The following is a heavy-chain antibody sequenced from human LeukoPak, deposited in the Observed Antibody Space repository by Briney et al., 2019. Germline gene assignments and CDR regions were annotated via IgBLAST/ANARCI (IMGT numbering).Heavy chain of an antibody. CDR2: IYYSGGT. Sequence: PSETLSLTCTVSGGSISSYYRSWIRQPPGKGLEWIGYIYYSGGTNYNPSLKSRVTISVDTSKNQFSLKLSSVTAADTAGYYCGRDRRYYDGIGKVYYEGMDVWGQGTTVTVSS. CDR1: GGSISSYY. V-gene: IGHV4-59*01. J-gene: IGHJ6*02. D-gene: IGHD3-22*01. CDR3: GRDRRYYDGIGKVYYEGMDV.